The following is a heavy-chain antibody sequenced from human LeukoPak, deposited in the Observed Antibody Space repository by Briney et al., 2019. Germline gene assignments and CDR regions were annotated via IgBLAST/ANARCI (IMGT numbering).Heavy chain of an antibody. CDR1: GGSISSYY. V-gene: IGHV4-59*01. Sequence: SESLSLTCTVSGGSISSYYWSWIRQPPGKGLEWIGYIDYSGSTNYNPSLKSRVTISVDTSKNQFSLKLSSVTAADTAVYYCARDHRRGYSGYDWGYYYYYYGMDVWGQGTTVTVSS. J-gene: IGHJ6*02. D-gene: IGHD5-12*01. CDR3: ARDHRRGYSGYDWGYYYYYYGMDV. CDR2: IDYSGST.